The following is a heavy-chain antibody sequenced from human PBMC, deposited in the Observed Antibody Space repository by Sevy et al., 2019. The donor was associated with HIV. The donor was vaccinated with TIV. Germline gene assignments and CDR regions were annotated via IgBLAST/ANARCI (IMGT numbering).Heavy chain of an antibody. CDR1: GFTFSKYS. D-gene: IGHD2-8*01. Sequence: GGSLRLSCAASGFTFSKYSMSWIRQTPGMGLELVSTFSFGCGKINYADSVKGRFTISRDDSRNTFYLQMNSLRAEDTAIYYCAREGCTKPHDYWGQRTVVTVSS. J-gene: IGHJ4*02. CDR3: AREGCTKPHDY. V-gene: IGHV3-23*01. CDR2: FSFGCGKI.